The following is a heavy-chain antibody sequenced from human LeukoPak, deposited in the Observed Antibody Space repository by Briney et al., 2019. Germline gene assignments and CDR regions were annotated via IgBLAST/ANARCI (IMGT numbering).Heavy chain of an antibody. D-gene: IGHD5-12*01. Sequence: SQTLSLTCTVSGGSVNSGGYSWSWIRQHPGKGLEWIGYIYYSGSTYYNPSLKSRLSISMDTSKNQFSLNLTSVTGADTAVYYCARWGHSGHDFGYWGQGTLVTVSS. CDR1: GGSVNSGGYS. CDR3: ARWGHSGHDFGY. V-gene: IGHV4-31*03. CDR2: IYYSGST. J-gene: IGHJ4*02.